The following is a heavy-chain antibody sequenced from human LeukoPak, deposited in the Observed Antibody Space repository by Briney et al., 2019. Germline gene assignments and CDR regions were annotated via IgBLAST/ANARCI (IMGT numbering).Heavy chain of an antibody. J-gene: IGHJ4*02. CDR2: INHSGST. Sequence: SETLSLTCAVYGGSFSGYYWSWIRQPPGKGLEWIGEINHSGSTNYNPSLKSRVTISVDTSKNQFSLKLSSVTAADTAVYYCARVRGHDHFDYWGQGTLVTVSS. CDR3: ARVRGHDHFDY. V-gene: IGHV4-34*01. CDR1: GGSFSGYY.